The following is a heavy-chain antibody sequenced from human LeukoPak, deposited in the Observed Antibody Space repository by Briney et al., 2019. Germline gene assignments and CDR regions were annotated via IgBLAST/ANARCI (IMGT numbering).Heavy chain of an antibody. J-gene: IGHJ4*02. CDR2: ISYSGHT. Sequence: SETLSLTCTVSGGSLSTNNDYWGWVRQPPGKGLEWIGTISYSGHTYFTPSLKSRVTISVDTPNNQFSLKLTSVTAADTAVYYCARGRAHWAPFDYGGQGALVTVSS. CDR1: GGSLSTNNDY. V-gene: IGHV4-39*07. D-gene: IGHD4/OR15-4a*01. CDR3: ARGRAHWAPFDY.